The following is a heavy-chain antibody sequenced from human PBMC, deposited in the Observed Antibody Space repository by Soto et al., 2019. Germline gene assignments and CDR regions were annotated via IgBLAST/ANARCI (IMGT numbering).Heavy chain of an antibody. CDR1: GGTFSSYS. D-gene: IGHD6-13*01. CDR3: ARGIAAAGNYAAYYYYGMDV. CDR2: IIPIFGIA. Sequence: SVKVSCKASGGTFSSYSISWVRQAPGQGLEWMGRIIPIFGIANYAQKFQGRVTITADKSTSTAYMELSSLRSEDTAVYYCARGIAAAGNYAAYYYYGMDVWGQGTTVTVSS. V-gene: IGHV1-69*04. J-gene: IGHJ6*02.